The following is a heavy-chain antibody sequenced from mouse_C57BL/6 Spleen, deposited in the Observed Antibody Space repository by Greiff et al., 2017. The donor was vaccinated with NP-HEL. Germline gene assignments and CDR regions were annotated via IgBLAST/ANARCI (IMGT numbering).Heavy chain of an antibody. D-gene: IGHD2-3*01. CDR1: GYSITSGYY. V-gene: IGHV3-6*01. CDR3: ARRWYHAMDY. J-gene: IGHJ4*01. CDR2: ISYDGSN. Sequence: EVQLQQSGPGLVKPSQSLSLTCSVTGYSITSGYYWNWIRQFPGNKLEWMGYISYDGSNNYNPSLKNRISITRDTSKNQFFLKLNSVTTEDTATYYCARRWYHAMDYWGQGTSVTVSS.